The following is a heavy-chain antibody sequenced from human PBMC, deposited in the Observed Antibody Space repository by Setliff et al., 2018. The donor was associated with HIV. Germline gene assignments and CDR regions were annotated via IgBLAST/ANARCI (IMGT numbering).Heavy chain of an antibody. J-gene: IGHJ3*02. CDR1: GFTFSRYG. CDR3: AQDLRGGGPPYALDI. Sequence: GGSLRLSCAGSGFTFSRYGMHWVRQAPGKGLEWVAVLSYDGRNKYYADSVKGRFTISRDNSRNTLYVQMKCLRPEDPAVYYCAQDLRGGGPPYALDIWGQGTMVT. CDR2: LSYDGRNK. D-gene: IGHD3-10*01. V-gene: IGHV3-30*18.